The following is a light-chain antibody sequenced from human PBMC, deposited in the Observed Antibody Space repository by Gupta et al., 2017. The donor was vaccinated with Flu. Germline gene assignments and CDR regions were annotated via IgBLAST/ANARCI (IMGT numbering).Light chain of an antibody. CDR2: INN. CDR3: EAWADGLRVGV. J-gene: IGLJ3*02. Sequence: QSVLTQPPSASGTPGQRVSISCSGSASNIGNNYVHWYQQFPGAAPKLLILINNNRPSGVPDRVSCSKSGTYNSPALSGLRSEDEAEDDCEAWADGLRVGVFGGGTKLTVL. V-gene: IGLV1-47*02. CDR1: ASNIGNNY.